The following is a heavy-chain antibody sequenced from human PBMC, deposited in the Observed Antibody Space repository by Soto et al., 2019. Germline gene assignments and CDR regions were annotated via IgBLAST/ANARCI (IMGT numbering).Heavy chain of an antibody. Sequence: SQTLSLTCAISGDSVSSNSAAWNWIRQSPSRGLEWLGRTYYRSKWYNDYAVSVKSRITINPDTSKNQFSLQLNSVTPEDTAVYYCARGLGYCSSTSCYKGRNYYGMDVWGQGTTVTVSS. J-gene: IGHJ6*02. V-gene: IGHV6-1*01. D-gene: IGHD2-2*02. CDR1: GDSVSSNSAA. CDR2: TYYRSKWYN. CDR3: ARGLGYCSSTSCYKGRNYYGMDV.